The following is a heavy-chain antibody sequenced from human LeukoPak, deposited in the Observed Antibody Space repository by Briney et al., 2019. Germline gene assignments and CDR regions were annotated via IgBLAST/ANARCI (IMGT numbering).Heavy chain of an antibody. CDR3: ARGPGGGSYSDAFDI. V-gene: IGHV4-59*01. D-gene: IGHD1-26*01. J-gene: IGHJ3*02. Sequence: SETLSLTCTDSGGSISSDYWSWIRQPPGKGLNWVAYIYNSGSTSYNPSLKSRVTIAMNTSKHQFSLKLSSVTAADTAVYYCARGPGGGSYSDAFDIWGQGTMVTVSS. CDR1: GGSISSDY. CDR2: IYNSGST.